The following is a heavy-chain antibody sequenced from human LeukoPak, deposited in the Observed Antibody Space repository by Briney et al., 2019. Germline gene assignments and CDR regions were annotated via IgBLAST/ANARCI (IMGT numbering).Heavy chain of an antibody. J-gene: IGHJ6*02. Sequence: GGSLRLSCAASGFTFSSYSFNWVRQVPGKGLEWVSLISGDGGSTYYADSVKGRFTISRDNSKNSLYLQMNSLRTEDTALYYCAKDINYGSGKDYYGMDVWGQGTTVTVSS. CDR1: GFTFSSYS. V-gene: IGHV3-43*02. CDR2: ISGDGGST. D-gene: IGHD3-10*01. CDR3: AKDINYGSGKDYYGMDV.